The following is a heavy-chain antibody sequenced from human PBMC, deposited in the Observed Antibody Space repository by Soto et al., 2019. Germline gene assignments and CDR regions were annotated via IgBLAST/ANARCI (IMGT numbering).Heavy chain of an antibody. V-gene: IGHV4-34*01. D-gene: IGHD3-16*02. CDR2: INHSGST. J-gene: IGHJ4*02. CDR3: ARDYRTSAGRHFDY. CDR1: GGSFSGYY. Sequence: SETLCLTCAVYGGSFSGYYWSWIRQPPGKGLEWIGEINHSGSTNYNPSLKSRVTISVDTSKNQFSLKLSSVTAADTAVYYCARDYRTSAGRHFDYWGQGIQVTVSS.